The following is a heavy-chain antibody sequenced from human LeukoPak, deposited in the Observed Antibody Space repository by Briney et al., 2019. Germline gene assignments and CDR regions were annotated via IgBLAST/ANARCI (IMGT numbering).Heavy chain of an antibody. V-gene: IGHV3-74*01. CDR3: ARKGIAVADAFDY. Sequence: GGSLRLSCAASGFTFSSYWMHWVRQAPGKGLVWVSRINSDGSSTSYADSVKGRFTISRDNAKNTLYLPMNSLRAEDTAVYYCARKGIAVADAFDYWGQGTLVTVSS. CDR2: INSDGSST. CDR1: GFTFSSYW. D-gene: IGHD6-19*01. J-gene: IGHJ4*02.